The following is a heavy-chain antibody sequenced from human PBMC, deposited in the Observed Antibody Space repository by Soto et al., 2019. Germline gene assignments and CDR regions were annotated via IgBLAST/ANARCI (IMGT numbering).Heavy chain of an antibody. D-gene: IGHD4-17*01. Sequence: SETLSLTCTVSGGSLREFGHFWTWIRQRPGRGLEWIGYSTYTGVTYYSPSLQSRISISVDTPQNQFSMTLTSVTAADTAVYYCARGWQKDKDFGDYLDSWGQGALVTVSS. CDR2: STYTGVT. J-gene: IGHJ4*02. V-gene: IGHV4-31*03. CDR3: ARGWQKDKDFGDYLDS. CDR1: GGSLREFGHF.